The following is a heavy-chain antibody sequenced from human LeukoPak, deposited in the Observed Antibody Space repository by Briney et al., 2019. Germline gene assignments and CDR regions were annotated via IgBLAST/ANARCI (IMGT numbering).Heavy chain of an antibody. CDR3: AREVALGFDY. D-gene: IGHD5-12*01. J-gene: IGHJ4*02. Sequence: SETLSLTCTVSGGSISSSSYYWGWIRQPPGKGLEWIGGIYYSGSTYYNPSLKSRVTISVDTSKNQFSLKLSSVTAADTAVYYCAREVALGFDYWGQGTLVTVSP. V-gene: IGHV4-39*07. CDR1: GGSISSSSYY. CDR2: IYYSGST.